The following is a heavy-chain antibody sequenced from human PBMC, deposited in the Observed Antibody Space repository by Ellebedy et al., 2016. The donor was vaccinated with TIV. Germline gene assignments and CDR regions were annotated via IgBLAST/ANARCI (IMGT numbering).Heavy chain of an antibody. Sequence: GESLKISCAASGFIFSDYYMSWIRQAPGKGLEWVSYISNSGHTIYYADSVKGRFTLSRDNAENSLYLQMNSLRPEDTAVYYCARDARFIDQQHNWFDPWGQGTLVTVSS. CDR1: GFIFSDYY. J-gene: IGHJ5*02. V-gene: IGHV3-11*01. CDR3: ARDARFIDQQHNWFDP. CDR2: ISNSGHTI. D-gene: IGHD6-13*01.